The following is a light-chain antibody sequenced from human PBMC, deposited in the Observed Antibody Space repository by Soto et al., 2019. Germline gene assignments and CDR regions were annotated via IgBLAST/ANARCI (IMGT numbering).Light chain of an antibody. Sequence: EIVLTQSPCTLSLSPGERATLSCRASQSVSSSYLAWYQQKPGQAPRLLIYGASSRATVIPDRFSGSGSGTDFTLTISILEPEDFAVYYYQQYGSSPFTFGSGTKLDIK. J-gene: IGKJ3*01. V-gene: IGKV3-20*01. CDR1: QSVSSSY. CDR3: QQYGSSPFT. CDR2: GAS.